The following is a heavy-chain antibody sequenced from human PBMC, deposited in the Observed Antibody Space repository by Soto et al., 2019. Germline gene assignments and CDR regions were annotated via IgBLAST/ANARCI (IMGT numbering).Heavy chain of an antibody. J-gene: IGHJ4*02. D-gene: IGHD2-21*02. CDR3: ARLGGYYQAFDQ. V-gene: IGHV4-59*08. CDR1: GGSISSYY. Sequence: PSETLSLTCTDSGGSISSYYWSWIRQPPGKGLEWIGYIYYTGTTTYHPSLKSRVTISIDTSRNQFSLKLNSVTAADTAVYYCARLGGYYQAFDQWGQGSLVTVS. CDR2: IYYTGTT.